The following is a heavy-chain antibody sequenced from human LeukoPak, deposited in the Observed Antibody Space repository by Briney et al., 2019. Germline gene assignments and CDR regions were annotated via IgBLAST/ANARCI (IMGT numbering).Heavy chain of an antibody. CDR1: GYTFTSYD. CDR2: MNPNSGNT. D-gene: IGHD5-18*01. Sequence: GASVKVSCKASGYTFTSYDINWVRQATGQGLEWMGRMNPNSGNTGYAQKFQGRVTMTRNTSISTAYMELSSLRSEDTAVYYCARGRGGDTAKYYYYYYMDVWGKGTTVTVSS. V-gene: IGHV1-8*01. J-gene: IGHJ6*03. CDR3: ARGRGGDTAKYYYYYYMDV.